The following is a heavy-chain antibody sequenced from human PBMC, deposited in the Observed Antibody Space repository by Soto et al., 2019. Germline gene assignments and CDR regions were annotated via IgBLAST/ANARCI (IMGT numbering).Heavy chain of an antibody. CDR1: GFTFSSYG. D-gene: IGHD3-3*01. Sequence: GGSLRLSCAASGFTFSSYGMHWVRQAPGKGLEWVAVISYDGSNKYYADSVKGRFTISRDNSKNTLYLQMNSLRAEDTAVYYCAKGLEEWLSPWYGMDVWGQGTRVTVSS. J-gene: IGHJ6*02. CDR3: AKGLEEWLSPWYGMDV. V-gene: IGHV3-30*18. CDR2: ISYDGSNK.